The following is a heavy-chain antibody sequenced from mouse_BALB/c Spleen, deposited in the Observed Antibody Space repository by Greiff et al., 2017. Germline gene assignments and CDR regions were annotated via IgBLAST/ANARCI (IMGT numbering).Heavy chain of an antibody. V-gene: IGHV2-3*01. CDR2: IWGDGST. D-gene: IGHD2-4*01. CDR1: GFSLTSYG. J-gene: IGHJ3*01. Sequence: VQLVESGPGLVAPSQSLSITCTVSGFSLTSYGVSWVRQPPGQGLEWLGVIWGDGSTNYHSDIISSLSISKDNSKSQVFLKLNSLQTDDTATYYCANMITRFAYWGQGTLVTVSA. CDR3: ANMITRFAY.